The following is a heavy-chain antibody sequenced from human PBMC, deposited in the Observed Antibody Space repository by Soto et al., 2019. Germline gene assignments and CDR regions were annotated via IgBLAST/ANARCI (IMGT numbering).Heavy chain of an antibody. CDR1: GFSVSSNY. Sequence: EEQLVESGGGLVQPGGSRRLSCEASGFSVSSNYMTWVRQAPGKGLEWVSVLYSGGSTYYADSVQGRFTVSRDKSKNTLFLPMNSLRADDTAVYFCARDFMVTTGDYGLDVWGQGTTVIVSS. V-gene: IGHV3-66*01. J-gene: IGHJ6*02. CDR3: ARDFMVTTGDYGLDV. CDR2: LYSGGST. D-gene: IGHD1-1*01.